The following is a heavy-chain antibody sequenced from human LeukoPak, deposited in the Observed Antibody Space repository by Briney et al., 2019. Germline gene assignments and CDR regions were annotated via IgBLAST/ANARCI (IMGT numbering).Heavy chain of an antibody. D-gene: IGHD2-2*01. CDR1: GFTFRTYA. J-gene: IGHJ6*03. CDR3: AKADCSSVSCTTSMDV. Sequence: GGSLRLSCEASGFTFRTYAMNWVRQAPGKGLEWVSAISDSGGDTYYADSVKGRFTISRDNSKYTLHLQINNLRAGDTAVYYCAKADCSSVSCTTSMDVWGKGTTVTVSS. V-gene: IGHV3-23*01. CDR2: ISDSGGDT.